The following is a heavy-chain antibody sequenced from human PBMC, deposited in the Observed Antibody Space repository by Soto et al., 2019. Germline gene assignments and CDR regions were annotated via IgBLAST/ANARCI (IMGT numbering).Heavy chain of an antibody. CDR1: GFTFDDYA. Sequence: EVQLVESGGGLVQPGRSLRLSCAASGFTFDDYAMHWVRQAPGTGLEWVSGITWNSGYIGYADSVKGRFTISRDNAKNSLYLQMNSLRPEDTDLYYCTKDVGNSLHYFHYWGQGTLVTVSS. J-gene: IGHJ4*02. CDR3: TKDVGNSLHYFHY. V-gene: IGHV3-9*01. D-gene: IGHD6-13*01. CDR2: ITWNSGYI.